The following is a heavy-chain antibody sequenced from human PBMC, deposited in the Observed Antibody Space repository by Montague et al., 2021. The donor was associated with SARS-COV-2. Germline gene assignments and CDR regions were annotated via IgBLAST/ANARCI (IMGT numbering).Heavy chain of an antibody. CDR1: GFTFSDYY. J-gene: IGHJ4*02. V-gene: IGHV3-11*01. Sequence: SLRLSCAASGFTFSDYYMNWIRQAPGKGLEWISYISDTGSTIYYADSVKGRFAVSRDNTKNSLYPQMNSLRAEDTAVYYCAKALITYGGNSPVDQWGQGTLVTVSS. CDR2: ISDTGSTI. CDR3: AKALITYGGNSPVDQ. D-gene: IGHD4-23*01.